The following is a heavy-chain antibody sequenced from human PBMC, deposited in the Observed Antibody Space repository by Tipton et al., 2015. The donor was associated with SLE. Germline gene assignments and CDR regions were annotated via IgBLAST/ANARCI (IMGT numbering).Heavy chain of an antibody. CDR1: GYSISSGFY. Sequence: TLSLTCAVSGYSISSGFYWGWIRQPPGKGLEWIGSIYYSGSTYYNPSLKSRVTISVDTSKNQFSLKLSSVTAADTAVYYCARRGYSGYFDYWGQGTLVTVSS. CDR2: IYYSGST. V-gene: IGHV4-38-2*01. D-gene: IGHD5-12*01. CDR3: ARRGYSGYFDY. J-gene: IGHJ4*02.